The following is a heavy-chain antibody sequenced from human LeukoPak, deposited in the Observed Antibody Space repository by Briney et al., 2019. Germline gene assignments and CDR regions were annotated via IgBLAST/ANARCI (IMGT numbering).Heavy chain of an antibody. V-gene: IGHV3-30-3*01. CDR3: ARDHYDSSGYPNLRFDY. J-gene: IGHJ4*02. Sequence: GRSRRLSCAASGFTFSSYAMHWVRQAPGKGLEWVAVISYDGSNKYYADSVKGRFTISRDNSKNTLYLQMNSLRAEDTAVYYCARDHYDSSGYPNLRFDYWGQGTLVTVSS. CDR1: GFTFSSYA. CDR2: ISYDGSNK. D-gene: IGHD3-22*01.